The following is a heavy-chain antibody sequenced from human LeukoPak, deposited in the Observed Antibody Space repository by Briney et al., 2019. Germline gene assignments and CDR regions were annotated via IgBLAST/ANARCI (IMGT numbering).Heavy chain of an antibody. Sequence: GASVKVSFKASGYTFTDYYIHWVRQAPGRELEWMGWILPTLGIANYAQTVQERVTVTADKSTSTAYMEFSSLRFEDTAVYYCAREGLDGTTQIYYYGMDVWGQGTTVTVSS. CDR2: ILPTLGIA. CDR3: AREGLDGTTQIYYYGMDV. V-gene: IGHV1-69*10. D-gene: IGHD1-7*01. J-gene: IGHJ6*02. CDR1: GYTFTDYY.